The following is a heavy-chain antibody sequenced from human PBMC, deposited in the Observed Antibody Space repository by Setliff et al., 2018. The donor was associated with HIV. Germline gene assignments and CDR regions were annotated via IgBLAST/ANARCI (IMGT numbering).Heavy chain of an antibody. CDR3: AGYREGYCSGDNCYSGNES. J-gene: IGHJ5*02. Sequence: VKVSCKTSGYSFTNYGYGISWVRQAPGQGLEWMGWISAYYRNPGYSQKFQGRVTMTTDTSTNTVYMELRSLRSDDTAVYYCAGYREGYCSGDNCYSGNESWGQGTPVTVSS. D-gene: IGHD2-15*01. CDR1: GYSFTNYGYG. V-gene: IGHV1-18*01. CDR2: ISAYYRNP.